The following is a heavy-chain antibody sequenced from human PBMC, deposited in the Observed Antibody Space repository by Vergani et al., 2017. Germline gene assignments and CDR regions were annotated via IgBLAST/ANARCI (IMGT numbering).Heavy chain of an antibody. CDR1: GFTFGDYA. D-gene: IGHD3-22*01. CDR3: SREGDDSSGYIFDY. V-gene: IGHV3-49*04. J-gene: IGHJ4*02. Sequence: EVQLVESGGGLVQPGRSLRLSCTASGFTFGDYAMSWVRQAPGKGLEWVGCIRSKAYGRTTEYAASVTGRFTISRDDSKSIAYRQTNSLRTEDTAVYYCSREGDDSSGYIFDYWGQGTLVTVSS. CDR2: IRSKAYGRTT.